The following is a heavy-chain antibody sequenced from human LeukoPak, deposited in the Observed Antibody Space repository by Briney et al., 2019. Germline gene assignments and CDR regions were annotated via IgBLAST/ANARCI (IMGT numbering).Heavy chain of an antibody. D-gene: IGHD5-18*01. J-gene: IGHJ4*02. CDR1: GDSISSYY. Sequence: SETLSLTCTVSGDSISSYYWSWIRQPAGKGLEWIGRIYTSGSTNYIPSLKSRVTISVDTSKNQFSLKLSSVTAADTAVYYCARYTAMANFDYWGQGTLVTVSS. CDR3: ARYTAMANFDY. CDR2: IYTSGST. V-gene: IGHV4-4*07.